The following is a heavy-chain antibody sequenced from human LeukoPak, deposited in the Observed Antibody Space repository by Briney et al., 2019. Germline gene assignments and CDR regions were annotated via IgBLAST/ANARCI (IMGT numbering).Heavy chain of an antibody. CDR3: ARGGGYSYGPLDY. D-gene: IGHD5-18*01. Sequence: PGGSLRLSCAVSGFTLSSYWMHWVRQAPGKGLVWVSHINSDGSSTSYADSVKGRFTISRDNAKSTLYLQMNSLRAEDTAVYYCARGGGYSYGPLDYWGQGTLVTVSS. J-gene: IGHJ4*02. CDR1: GFTLSSYW. V-gene: IGHV3-74*01. CDR2: INSDGSST.